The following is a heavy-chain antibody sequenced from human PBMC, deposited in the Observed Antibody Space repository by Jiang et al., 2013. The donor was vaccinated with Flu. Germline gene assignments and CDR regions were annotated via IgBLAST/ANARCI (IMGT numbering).Heavy chain of an antibody. Sequence: KPTQTLTLTCTFSGFSVSTSGVGVGWIRQPPGKALEWLALSYWDDDKRYSPSLRSRLTITKDTSKNQVVLTMTNMDPVDTATYYCGLLLASAYGLKSDYFDYWGQGSLVTVSS. CDR2: SYWDDDK. CDR1: GFSVSTSGVG. J-gene: IGHJ4*02. V-gene: IGHV2-5*02. D-gene: IGHD5-12*01. CDR3: GLLLASAYGLKSDYFDY.